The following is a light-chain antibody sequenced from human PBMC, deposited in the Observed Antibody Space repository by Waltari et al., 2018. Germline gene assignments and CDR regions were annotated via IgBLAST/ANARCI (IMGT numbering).Light chain of an antibody. CDR3: QSYDRSLSGSVM. CDR1: SSNVGPGYA. CDR2: YTN. J-gene: IGLJ3*02. V-gene: IGLV1-40*01. Sequence: QSVLTQPPSVSGAPGQRVTMSCTGSSSNVGPGYAVNWYIQRPGSGPQLLIYYTNDLPLGVPDRFSGSRSGTSASLAITGLKAEDEAEYYCQSYDRSLSGSVMFGGGTKLTVL.